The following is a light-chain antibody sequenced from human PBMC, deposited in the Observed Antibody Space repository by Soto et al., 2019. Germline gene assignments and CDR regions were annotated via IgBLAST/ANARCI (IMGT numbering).Light chain of an antibody. CDR1: SSDVGSYNL. CDR3: CXXXXXXXXX. J-gene: IGLJ2*01. V-gene: IGLV2-23*01. Sequence: QSALTQPASVSGSPGQSITISCTGTSSDVGSYNLVSWYQQHPGKAPKLMIYEGSKRPSGVSNRFSGSKSGNTASLTISGLQAEDEADYYCCXXXXXXXXXFGGXT. CDR2: EGS.